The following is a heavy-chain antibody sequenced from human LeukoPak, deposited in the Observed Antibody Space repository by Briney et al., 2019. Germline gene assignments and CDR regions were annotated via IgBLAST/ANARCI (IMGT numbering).Heavy chain of an antibody. CDR1: GYTFTIYD. CDR2: ISAYNGNT. V-gene: IGHV1-18*01. CDR3: ARRRDTEFDY. Sequence: GASVTVSFTASGYTFTIYDINWVRQAPGQGGEGMGWISAYNGNTNYTQKLQGRVTMTTDTSTSTAYMELRSLRSDDTAVYYCARRRDTEFDYWGQGTLVTVSS. J-gene: IGHJ4*02. D-gene: IGHD5-24*01.